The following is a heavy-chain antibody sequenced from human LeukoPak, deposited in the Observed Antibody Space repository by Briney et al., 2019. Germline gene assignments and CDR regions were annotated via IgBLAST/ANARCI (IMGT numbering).Heavy chain of an antibody. CDR3: ARDRGGFLEWLLIPKDAFDI. D-gene: IGHD3-3*01. V-gene: IGHV3-21*01. CDR1: GFTFSSYS. Sequence: GGSLRLSCAASGFTFSSYSMNWVRQAPGKGLEWVSSISSSSSYIYYADSVKGRFTISRDNAKNSLYLQMNSLRAEDTAVYYCARDRGGFLEWLLIPKDAFDIWGQGTMVTVSS. J-gene: IGHJ3*02. CDR2: ISSSSSYI.